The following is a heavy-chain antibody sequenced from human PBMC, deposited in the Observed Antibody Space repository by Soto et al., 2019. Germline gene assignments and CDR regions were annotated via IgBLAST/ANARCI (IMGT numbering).Heavy chain of an antibody. J-gene: IGHJ6*02. Sequence: TSETLSLTCTVSGGSISSSSYYWGWIRQPPGKGLEWIGSLFYSGSTYYNPSLKGRLTISVDTSKNQFSLKLSSVTAADTAVYYCARGDPLLWFGEKVYYGMDVWGQGTTVTVS. CDR3: ARGDPLLWFGEKVYYGMDV. CDR2: LFYSGST. D-gene: IGHD3-10*01. CDR1: GGSISSSSYY. V-gene: IGHV4-39*07.